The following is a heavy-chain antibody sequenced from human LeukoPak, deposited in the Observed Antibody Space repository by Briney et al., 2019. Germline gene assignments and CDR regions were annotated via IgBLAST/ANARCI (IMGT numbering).Heavy chain of an antibody. Sequence: PSETLSLTCAVSGGSISSNTYYWGWIRQPPGKGLEWIGSFDYSGSTYYNPSLQSRVTIFEDTSKNQFSLKLTSVTAADTAVYYCVRHLGGSYYSPFDYWGRGTLVTVSS. D-gene: IGHD2-15*01. CDR2: FDYSGST. CDR1: GGSISSNTYY. V-gene: IGHV4-39*01. J-gene: IGHJ4*02. CDR3: VRHLGGSYYSPFDY.